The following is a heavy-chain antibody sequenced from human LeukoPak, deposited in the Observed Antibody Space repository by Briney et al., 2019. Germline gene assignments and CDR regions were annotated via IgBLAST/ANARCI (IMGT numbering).Heavy chain of an antibody. J-gene: IGHJ5*02. CDR2: TYYRSKWYN. D-gene: IGHD5-24*01. Sequence: SQTLSLTCAISGDSVSSISAAWNWIRQSPSRGLEWLGRTYYRSKWYNDYAVSVKSRITINPDTSKNQFSLQLNSVTPEDTAVYYCAREEGGWLQLGVRWFDPWGQGTLVTVSS. CDR3: AREEGGWLQLGVRWFDP. CDR1: GDSVSSISAA. V-gene: IGHV6-1*01.